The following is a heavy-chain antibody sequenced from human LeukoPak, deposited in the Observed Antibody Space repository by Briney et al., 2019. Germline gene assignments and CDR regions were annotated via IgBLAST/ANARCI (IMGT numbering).Heavy chain of an antibody. CDR1: GFTFSSYE. V-gene: IGHV3-48*03. CDR2: ISSSGSTI. J-gene: IGHJ4*02. CDR3: ARGISWRPIAVAPFDY. Sequence: GGSLRLSCAASGFTFSSYEMNWVRQAPGKGLEWVSYISSSGSTIYYADSVKGRFTISRDNAKNSLYLQMNSLRAEDTAVYYCARGISWRPIAVAPFDYWGQGTLVTVSS. D-gene: IGHD6-19*01.